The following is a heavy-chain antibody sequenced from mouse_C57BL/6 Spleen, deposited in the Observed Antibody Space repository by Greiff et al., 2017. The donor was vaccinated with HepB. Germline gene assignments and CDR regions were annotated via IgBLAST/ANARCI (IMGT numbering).Heavy chain of an antibody. V-gene: IGHV5-17*01. CDR1: GFTFSDYG. Sequence: DVKLQESGGGLVKPGGSLKLSCAASGFTFSDYGMHWVRQAPEKGLEWVAYISSGSSTIYYADTVKGRFTISRDNAKNTLFLQMTSLRSEDTAMYYCARAFTTVVATDYYAMDYWGQGTSVTVSS. J-gene: IGHJ4*01. D-gene: IGHD1-1*01. CDR2: ISSGSSTI. CDR3: ARAFTTVVATDYYAMDY.